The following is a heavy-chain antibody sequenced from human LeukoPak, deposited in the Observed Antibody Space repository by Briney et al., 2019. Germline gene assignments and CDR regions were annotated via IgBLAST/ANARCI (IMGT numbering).Heavy chain of an antibody. CDR1: GGSISSGGYS. J-gene: IGHJ4*02. CDR3: ARVYSGSDPRGVDY. V-gene: IGHV4-30-2*06. Sequence: SETLSLTCAVSGGSISSGGYSWSWIRQSPGKGLEWIGYIYYSGSTYYNPSLKSRVTISVDRSENQFSLKLSSVTAADTAVYYCARVYSGSDPRGVDYWGQGTLVTVSS. CDR2: IYYSGST. D-gene: IGHD1-26*01.